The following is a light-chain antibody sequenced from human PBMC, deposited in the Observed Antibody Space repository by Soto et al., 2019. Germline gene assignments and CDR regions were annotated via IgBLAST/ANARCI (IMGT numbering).Light chain of an antibody. Sequence: EIVLTQSPDTLSLSPGERATLSCRASQSVSNNYLAWYQQKPGQAPRLLIYGAYNRATGIQDRFSGSGSGTDFTLTIRRLAREDFAVYYCKQYGNSPKTFGQGTKVDIK. J-gene: IGKJ1*01. CDR1: QSVSNNY. V-gene: IGKV3-20*01. CDR3: KQYGNSPKT. CDR2: GAY.